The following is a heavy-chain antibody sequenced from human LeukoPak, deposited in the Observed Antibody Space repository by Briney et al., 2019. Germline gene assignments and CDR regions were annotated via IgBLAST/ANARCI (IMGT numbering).Heavy chain of an antibody. CDR1: GYTFTGYY. CDR2: INPNSGGT. V-gene: IGHV1-2*06. J-gene: IGHJ6*02. Sequence: ASVKVSCKASGYTFTGYYMHWVRQAPGQGLEWMGRINPNSGGTNYAQKFQGRVTMTRDTSISTAYMELSRLRSDDTAVYYCAREEVRVPAAIYYYYYGMDVWGQGTTVTVSS. CDR3: AREEVRVPAAIYYYYYGMDV. D-gene: IGHD2-2*01.